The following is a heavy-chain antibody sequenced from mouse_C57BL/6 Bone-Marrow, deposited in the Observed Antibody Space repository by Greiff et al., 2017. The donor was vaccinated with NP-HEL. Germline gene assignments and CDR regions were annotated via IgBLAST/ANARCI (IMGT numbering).Heavy chain of an antibody. CDR2: IYPGSGST. Sequence: QVQLQQPGAELVKPGASVKMSCKASGYTFTSYWITWVKQRPGQGLAWIGDIYPGSGSTNYNEKFKSKATLTVDTSSSTAYMQLSSLTSEDSAVYYCARKVTTVVAGGYYWGQGTTLTVSS. CDR1: GYTFTSYW. CDR3: ARKVTTVVAGGYY. J-gene: IGHJ2*01. D-gene: IGHD1-1*01. V-gene: IGHV1-55*01.